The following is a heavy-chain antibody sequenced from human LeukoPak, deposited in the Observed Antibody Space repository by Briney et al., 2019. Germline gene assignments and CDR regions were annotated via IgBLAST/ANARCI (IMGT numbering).Heavy chain of an antibody. Sequence: SQTLSLTCAISGDSVSSNSAAWNWIRQSPSRGLEWLGRTYYRSKWYNDYAVSVKSRITINPDTSKNQFSLQLNSVTPEDTAVYYCARDQDSSGWPRSADDAFDIWGQGTMVTVSS. CDR2: TYYRSKWYN. CDR1: GDSVSSNSAA. CDR3: ARDQDSSGWPRSADDAFDI. D-gene: IGHD6-19*01. J-gene: IGHJ3*02. V-gene: IGHV6-1*01.